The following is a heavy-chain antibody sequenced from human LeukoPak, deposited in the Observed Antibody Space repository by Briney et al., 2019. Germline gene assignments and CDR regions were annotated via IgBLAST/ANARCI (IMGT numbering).Heavy chain of an antibody. V-gene: IGHV3-23*01. CDR1: GFTFSSYN. CDR3: ARGQAFDWFYYYYGMDV. D-gene: IGHD3-9*01. CDR2: IGSSVNTT. Sequence: PGGSLRLSCAASGFTFSSYNMNWVRQAPGKGLEWVSSIGSSVNTTHYADSVKGRFTISRDNSKNTLYLQMNSLRAEDTAIYYCARGQAFDWFYYYYGMDVWGLGTTVIVSS. J-gene: IGHJ6*02.